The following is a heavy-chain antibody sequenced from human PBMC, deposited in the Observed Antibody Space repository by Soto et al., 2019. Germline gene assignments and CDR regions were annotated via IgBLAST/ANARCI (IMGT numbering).Heavy chain of an antibody. Sequence: SETLSLTCTVSGGSVSSGSYYWSWIRQPPGKGLEWIGYIYYSGSTNYNPSLKSRVTISVDTSKNQFSLKLSSVTVADTAVYYCARHSRGIVVVPAAVDYWGQGTLVTVSS. CDR1: GGSVSSGSYY. J-gene: IGHJ4*02. D-gene: IGHD2-2*01. V-gene: IGHV4-61*01. CDR3: ARHSRGIVVVPAAVDY. CDR2: IYYSGST.